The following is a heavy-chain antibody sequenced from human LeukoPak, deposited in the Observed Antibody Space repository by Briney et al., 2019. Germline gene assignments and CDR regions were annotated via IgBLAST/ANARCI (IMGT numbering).Heavy chain of an antibody. J-gene: IGHJ6*03. CDR2: IYYSGST. CDR1: GGSISSSSYY. V-gene: IGHV4-39*07. CDR3: AKIAARPYYYYYYMDV. D-gene: IGHD6-6*01. Sequence: SETLSLTCTVSGGSISSSSYYWGWVRQPPGKGLEWIGSIYYSGSTYYNPSLKSRVTISVDASKNQFSLKLSSVTAADTAVYYCAKIAARPYYYYYYMDVWGKGTTVTVSS.